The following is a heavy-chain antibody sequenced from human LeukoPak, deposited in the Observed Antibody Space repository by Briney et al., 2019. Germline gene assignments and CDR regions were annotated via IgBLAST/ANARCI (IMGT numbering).Heavy chain of an antibody. CDR1: GFTFSSYA. D-gene: IGHD3-22*01. CDR3: AARPGGDYYDSSGYYLDY. Sequence: PGGSLRLSCAASGFTFSSYAMSWVRQAPGKGLEWVSAISGSGGSTYYADSVKGRFTISRDNSKNTLYLQMNSLRAEDTAVYYCAARPGGDYYDSSGYYLDYWGQGTLVTVSS. CDR2: ISGSGGST. J-gene: IGHJ4*02. V-gene: IGHV3-23*01.